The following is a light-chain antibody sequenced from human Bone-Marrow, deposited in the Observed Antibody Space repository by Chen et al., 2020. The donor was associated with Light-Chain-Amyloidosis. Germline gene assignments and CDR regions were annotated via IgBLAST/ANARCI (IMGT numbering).Light chain of an antibody. Sequence: DVQMIQSPSPLSASVGDSVTVTCRASKNIDVWVAWYQQRPREAPKVLIYKASTLQSGAPSRFSGSGSGTDFTLTIRALQPDDFATYYCQQYSQFPFTFGAGTRVE. V-gene: IGKV1-5*03. CDR2: KAS. CDR1: KNIDVW. J-gene: IGKJ4*01. CDR3: QQYSQFPFT.